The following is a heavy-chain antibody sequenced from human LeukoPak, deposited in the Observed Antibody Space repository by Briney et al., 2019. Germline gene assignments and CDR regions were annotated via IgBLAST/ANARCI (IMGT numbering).Heavy chain of an antibody. CDR2: ISGSGGST. D-gene: IGHD3-9*01. J-gene: IGHJ4*02. Sequence: GGSLRLSCAASGFTFSSYAMSWVRQAPGKGLEWVSAISGSGGSTYYADSVKGRFTISRDNSKNTLYLQMNSLRAEDTAVYYYAKAGYYDILTGYYPPIDYWGQGTLVTVSS. CDR3: AKAGYYDILTGYYPPIDY. V-gene: IGHV3-23*01. CDR1: GFTFSSYA.